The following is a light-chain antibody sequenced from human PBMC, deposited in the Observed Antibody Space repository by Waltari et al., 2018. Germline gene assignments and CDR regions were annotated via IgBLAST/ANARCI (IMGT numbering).Light chain of an antibody. CDR1: SGSVSTPSY. CDR3: LVYMGSGIWV. J-gene: IGLJ3*02. CDR2: KTN. Sequence: QTVVTQEPSLSVSPGGTVTLTCALCSGSVSTPSYVTWYQQTPGQAPRTLVFKTNTRSSGVPDRFSGSSLGNKAALTITGAQADDESDYYCLVYMGSGIWVFGGGTKLTVL. V-gene: IGLV8-61*01.